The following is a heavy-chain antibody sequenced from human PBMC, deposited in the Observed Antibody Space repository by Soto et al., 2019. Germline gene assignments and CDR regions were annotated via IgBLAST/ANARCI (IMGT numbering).Heavy chain of an antibody. D-gene: IGHD4-4*01. CDR3: ARDWATVTDYYYYGMDV. J-gene: IGHJ6*02. CDR2: ISYDGSNK. Sequence: QVQLVESGGGVVQPGRSLRLSCAASGFTFSSYAMHWVRQAPGKGLEWVAVISYDGSNKYYADSVKGRFTISRDNSKNTLYQQMNSLRAEDTAVYYCARDWATVTDYYYYGMDVWGQGTTVTVSS. CDR1: GFTFSSYA. V-gene: IGHV3-30-3*01.